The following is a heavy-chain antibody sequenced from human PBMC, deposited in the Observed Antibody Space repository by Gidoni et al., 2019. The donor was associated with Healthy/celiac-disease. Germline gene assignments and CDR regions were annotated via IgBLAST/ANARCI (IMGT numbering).Heavy chain of an antibody. CDR1: CFPVSSNY. Sequence: EVQLVGSGGGLFQPGGSLILPYAASCFPVSSNYMSWVRQAPGKGLEWVSVIYSGGSTEDGDSVKGRFTNSRENSKNKLDLQMNSLRDGDTAVYDCARVDSGSYSDDWGQGTLVTVAS. D-gene: IGHD1-26*01. V-gene: IGHV3-66*01. CDR3: ARVDSGSYSDD. CDR2: IYSGGST. J-gene: IGHJ4*02.